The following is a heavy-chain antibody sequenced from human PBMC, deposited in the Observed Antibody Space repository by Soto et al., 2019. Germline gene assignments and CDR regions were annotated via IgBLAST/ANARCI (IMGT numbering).Heavy chain of an antibody. J-gene: IGHJ4*02. Sequence: DVQLVESGGELVQPGGSLRLSCAASGFTFSNYWMHWVRQAPGKGLVWVARINRDGSTTTYADSVRGRFTISRDNAKNTLSLQMNSLRDEDTAVYYCARGSYAVGLRLGELSLFYFDYWGQGTLVTVSS. CDR2: INRDGSTT. V-gene: IGHV3-74*01. CDR3: ARGSYAVGLRLGELSLFYFDY. CDR1: GFTFSNYW. D-gene: IGHD3-16*02.